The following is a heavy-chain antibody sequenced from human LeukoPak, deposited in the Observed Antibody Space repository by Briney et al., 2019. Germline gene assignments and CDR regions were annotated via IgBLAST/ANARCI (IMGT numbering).Heavy chain of an antibody. Sequence: SETLSLTCIVSGGSSSSFGYYWGWIRQPPGKGLEWIGSIYYSGSTYYNSSLKSRVTISGGTLKNQFSLKLTPVTAADTAVYYCARQTGEGYFDYWGQGTLVTVSS. D-gene: IGHD7-27*01. V-gene: IGHV4-39*01. CDR1: GGSSSSFGYY. CDR2: IYYSGST. J-gene: IGHJ4*02. CDR3: ARQTGEGYFDY.